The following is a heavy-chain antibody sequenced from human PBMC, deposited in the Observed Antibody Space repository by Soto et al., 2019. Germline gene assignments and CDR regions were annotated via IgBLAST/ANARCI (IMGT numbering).Heavy chain of an antibody. CDR3: ANNIAAAGTYYYYGMDV. CDR2: IRGSGGST. V-gene: IGHV3-23*01. D-gene: IGHD6-13*01. CDR1: GFTFSSYA. Sequence: RRLSCAASGFTFSSYAMSWVRQAPGKGLEWVSAIRGSGGSTYYADSVKGRFTISRDNSKNTLYLQMNSLRAEDTAVYYCANNIAAAGTYYYYGMDVWGQGCTVIVS. J-gene: IGHJ6*02.